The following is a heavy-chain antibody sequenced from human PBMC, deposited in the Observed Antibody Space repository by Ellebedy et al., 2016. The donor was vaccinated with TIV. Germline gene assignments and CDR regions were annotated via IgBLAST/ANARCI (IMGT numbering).Heavy chain of an antibody. D-gene: IGHD4-17*01. CDR3: AADSSRTVTTYYYYGMDV. V-gene: IGHV1-46*01. Sequence: ASVKVSXXASGYTFTSYYMHWVRQAPGQGLEWMGIINPSGGSTSYAQKFQGRVTMTRDTSTSTVYMELSSLRSEDTAVYYCAADSSRTVTTYYYYGMDVWGQGTTVTVSS. CDR1: GYTFTSYY. J-gene: IGHJ6*02. CDR2: INPSGGST.